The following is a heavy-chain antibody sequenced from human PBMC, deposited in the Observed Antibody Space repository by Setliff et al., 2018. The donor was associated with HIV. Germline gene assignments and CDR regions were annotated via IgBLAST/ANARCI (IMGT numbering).Heavy chain of an antibody. Sequence: KPSETLSLTCTVSGGLISSHIYQWGWIHQPPGKGLEWIGSIYYSGTTYYNPSLKSRLTISIDTSKNQFSLKLSSVTAADTAVYYCASPASGGSSGQYHYWGQGTLVTVSS. J-gene: IGHJ4*02. CDR3: ASPASGGSSGQYHY. D-gene: IGHD6-19*01. V-gene: IGHV4-39*01. CDR1: GGLISSHIYQ. CDR2: IYYSGTT.